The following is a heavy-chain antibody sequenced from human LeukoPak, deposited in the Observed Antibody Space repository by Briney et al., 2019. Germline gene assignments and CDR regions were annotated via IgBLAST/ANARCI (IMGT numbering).Heavy chain of an antibody. CDR3: ARDGLAAATLHWCFDL. J-gene: IGHJ2*01. D-gene: IGHD2-15*01. V-gene: IGHV3-30*02. CDR2: IRYDGRNK. CDR1: GFTFSTYG. Sequence: GGSLRLSCAASGFTFSTYGMHWVRQAPGKGLEWVAFIRYDGRNKYYADSVKGRFTISRDNARNSLYLQMNSLRAEDTAVYYCARDGLAAATLHWCFDLWGRGTLVTVSS.